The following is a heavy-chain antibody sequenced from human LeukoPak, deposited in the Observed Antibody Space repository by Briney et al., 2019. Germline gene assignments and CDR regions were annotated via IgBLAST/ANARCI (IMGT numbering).Heavy chain of an antibody. CDR1: GGTFSSYA. D-gene: IGHD2-21*01. J-gene: IGHJ6*02. V-gene: IGHV1-69*04. CDR2: IILILGIA. Sequence: SVNVSCKSSGGTFSSYAISWMRQAPAQGLEWMGRIILILGIANYAEKFQCRVKITADKSTSTAYKELRSLRSEDTAVYYCARALSTIEFRAPQHYGMDVWGQGTTVTVSS. CDR3: ARALSTIEFRAPQHYGMDV.